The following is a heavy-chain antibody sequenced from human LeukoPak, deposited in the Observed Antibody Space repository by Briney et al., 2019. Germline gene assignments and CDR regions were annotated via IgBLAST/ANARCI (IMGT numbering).Heavy chain of an antibody. V-gene: IGHV4-61*02. CDR2: IYTSGST. J-gene: IGHJ4*02. CDR3: ARERVPLAIEDLRYFDY. CDR1: GGSISSGSYY. Sequence: SQTLSLTCTVSGGSISSGSYYWSWIRQPAGKGLEWIGRIYTSGSTNYNPSLKSRVTISVDTSKNQFSLKLSSVTAADTAVYYCARERVPLAIEDLRYFDYWGQGTLVTVSS. D-gene: IGHD3-10*01.